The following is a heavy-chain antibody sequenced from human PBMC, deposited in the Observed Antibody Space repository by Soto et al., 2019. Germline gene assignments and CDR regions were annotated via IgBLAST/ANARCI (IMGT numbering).Heavy chain of an antibody. D-gene: IGHD3-10*01. CDR2: INHSGST. J-gene: IGHJ5*02. CDR3: ARGWGYYYGSGRIGP. Sequence: SETLSLTCAVYGGSFSGYYWSWIRQPPGKGLEWIGEINHSGSTNYNPSLKSRVTISVDTSKNQFSLKLSSVTAADTAVYYCARGWGYYYGSGRIGPWGQGTLVPVSS. CDR1: GGSFSGYY. V-gene: IGHV4-34*01.